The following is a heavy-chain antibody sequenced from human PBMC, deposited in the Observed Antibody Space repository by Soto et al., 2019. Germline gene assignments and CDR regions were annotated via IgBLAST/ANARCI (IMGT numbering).Heavy chain of an antibody. V-gene: IGHV1-2*04. D-gene: IGHD2-8*01. Sequence: VTVSCKASGYSFTDYHIHWVRQAPGQGLEWLGRINPKSGGTSTAQKFQGWVTMTRDRSISTVYMELTRLRSDDTAVYFCARGHSTDCSNGVCSFFYNHEMDVWGQGTTVTVSS. CDR2: INPKSGGT. J-gene: IGHJ6*02. CDR3: ARGHSTDCSNGVCSFFYNHEMDV. CDR1: GYSFTDYH.